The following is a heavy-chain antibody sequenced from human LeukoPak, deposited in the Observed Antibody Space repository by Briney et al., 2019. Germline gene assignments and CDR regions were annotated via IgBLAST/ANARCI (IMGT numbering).Heavy chain of an antibody. CDR2: VSGSGGNI. Sequence: HPVGSLRLSCAASGLTFSSHAMHWVRQAPGKGLEWVSGVSGSGGNIHYADSVKGRFTISRDNSKNTLYLQMNSLRAEDTAVYYCAASLPNIVVVPATKGPFGYWGQGALVTVSS. J-gene: IGHJ4*02. CDR3: AASLPNIVVVPATKGPFGY. D-gene: IGHD2-2*01. CDR1: GLTFSSHA. V-gene: IGHV3-23*01.